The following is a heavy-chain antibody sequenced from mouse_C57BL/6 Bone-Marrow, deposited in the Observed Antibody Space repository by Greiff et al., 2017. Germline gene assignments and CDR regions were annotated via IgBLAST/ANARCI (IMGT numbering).Heavy chain of an antibody. CDR2: IDPNSGGT. D-gene: IGHD1-1*01. Sequence: QVQLKQPGAELVKPGASVKLSCKASGYTFTSYWMHWVKQRPGRGLEWIGRIDPNSGGTKYNEKFKSKATLTVDKPSSTAYMQLSSLTSEDSAVYYCAREEGLRTGSYWYFDVWGTGTTVTVSS. V-gene: IGHV1-72*01. J-gene: IGHJ1*03. CDR3: AREEGLRTGSYWYFDV. CDR1: GYTFTSYW.